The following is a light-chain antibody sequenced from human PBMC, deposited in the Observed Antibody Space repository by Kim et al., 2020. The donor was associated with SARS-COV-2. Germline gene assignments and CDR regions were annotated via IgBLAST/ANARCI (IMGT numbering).Light chain of an antibody. Sequence: GRQVTISYSGSESSLGSKNVYWYQHLPGTAPKLLIYNNDRRPSGVPDRFSASKSGTSASLAISGLRSEDEADYYCSAWDVSLSAGVFGGGTQLTVL. CDR1: ESSLGSKN. J-gene: IGLJ3*02. CDR3: SAWDVSLSAGV. CDR2: NND. V-gene: IGLV1-47*01.